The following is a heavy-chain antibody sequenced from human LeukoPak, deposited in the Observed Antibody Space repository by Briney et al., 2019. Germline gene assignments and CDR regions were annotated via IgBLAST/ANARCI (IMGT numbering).Heavy chain of an antibody. CDR3: ARGTYDTSGYYFYFDY. CDR2: INHGGST. D-gene: IGHD3-22*01. V-gene: IGHV4-34*01. Sequence: PSETLSLTCAVYGGSFSGYYWSWIRQPPGKRLEWIGRINHGGSTNYNPSLKSRVTLSEDTPKNQFSLKLSSVTAADTAVYYCARGTYDTSGYYFYFDYWGQGILVTVYS. CDR1: GGSFSGYY. J-gene: IGHJ4*02.